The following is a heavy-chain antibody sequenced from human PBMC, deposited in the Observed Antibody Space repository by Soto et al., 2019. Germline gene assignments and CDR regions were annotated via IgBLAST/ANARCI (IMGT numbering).Heavy chain of an antibody. J-gene: IGHJ6*02. CDR2: IYYSGST. V-gene: IGHV4-31*03. D-gene: IGHD6-6*01. Sequence: QVQLQESGPGLVKPSQTLSLTCTVSGGSISSGGYFWSWIRQHPGKGLEWIGFIYYSGSTYYNPSLKSRVTXPXDXSKXQFSLKLSSVTAADTAVYYCAREGAAPYYYYGMDVWGQGTTVTVSS. CDR3: AREGAAPYYYYGMDV. CDR1: GGSISSGGYF.